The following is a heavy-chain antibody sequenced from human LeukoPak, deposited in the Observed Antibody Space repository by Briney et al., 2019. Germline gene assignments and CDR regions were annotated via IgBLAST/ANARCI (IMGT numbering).Heavy chain of an antibody. CDR2: ISASGHTT. D-gene: IGHD3-10*01. J-gene: IGHJ6*02. CDR1: GFNIDTYA. Sequence: YPGGSLRLSCAASGFNIDTYAMSWVRLAPGKGLEWVSAISASGHTTYYADSVKGRFTISRDNFQRTLFLQMNSLTAQDTAVYFCAKDLKRGDFNSGGFYYGNFGLDVWGQGTTVTVSS. V-gene: IGHV3-23*01. CDR3: AKDLKRGDFNSGGFYYGNFGLDV.